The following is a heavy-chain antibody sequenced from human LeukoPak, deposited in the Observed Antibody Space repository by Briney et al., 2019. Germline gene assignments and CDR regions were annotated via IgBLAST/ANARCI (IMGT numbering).Heavy chain of an antibody. D-gene: IGHD2-2*01. Sequence: SETLSLTCAVSGGSISSSNWWSWVRQPPGKGLEWIGEIYHSGSTNYNPSLKSRVTISVDKSKNQFSLKLSSVTAADTAVYYCARLGYCSSTSCPTDYWGQGTLVTVSS. V-gene: IGHV4-4*02. CDR2: IYHSGST. CDR1: GGSISSSNW. CDR3: ARLGYCSSTSCPTDY. J-gene: IGHJ4*02.